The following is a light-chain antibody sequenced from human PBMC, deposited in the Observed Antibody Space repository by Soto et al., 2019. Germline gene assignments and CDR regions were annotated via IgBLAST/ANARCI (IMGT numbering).Light chain of an antibody. CDR2: GAS. V-gene: IGKV3-20*01. CDR3: QQYSSSPLT. Sequence: EIVLTQSPGTLSLSPGERATLSCRASQTVGNNYLAWYQQKPGQTPRLLIHGASNRATGIPDRISGSGSGTDFTLFISRLEPEDCAVYYCQQYSSSPLTFGGGTKVEIK. CDR1: QTVGNNY. J-gene: IGKJ4*01.